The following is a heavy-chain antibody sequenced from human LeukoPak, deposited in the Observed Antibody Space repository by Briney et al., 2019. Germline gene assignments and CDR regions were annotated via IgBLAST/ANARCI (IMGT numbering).Heavy chain of an antibody. CDR1: GGSISSDDYY. CDR3: ARAALRYFDWLAAASYYMDV. Sequence: SETLSLTCTVSGGSISSDDYYWSWIRQPPGKGLEWIGYIFYSGNTYYNPSLKSRLTISVDTSKNQFSLKLRYVTAADTAVYYCARAALRYFDWLAAASYYMDVWGKGTTVTVSS. D-gene: IGHD3-9*01. J-gene: IGHJ6*03. V-gene: IGHV4-30-4*01. CDR2: IFYSGNT.